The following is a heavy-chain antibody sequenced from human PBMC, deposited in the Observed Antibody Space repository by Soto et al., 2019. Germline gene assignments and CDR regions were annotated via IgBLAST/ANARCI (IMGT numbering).Heavy chain of an antibody. Sequence: SLRLSCAASGFTFSSYAMSWVRQAPGKGLEWVSAISGSGGSTYYADSVKGRFTISRDNSKNTLYLQMNSLRAEDTAVYYCAKGVGYCSGGSCEPTSFDYWGQGTLVTVS. D-gene: IGHD2-15*01. V-gene: IGHV3-23*01. J-gene: IGHJ4*02. CDR2: ISGSGGST. CDR1: GFTFSSYA. CDR3: AKGVGYCSGGSCEPTSFDY.